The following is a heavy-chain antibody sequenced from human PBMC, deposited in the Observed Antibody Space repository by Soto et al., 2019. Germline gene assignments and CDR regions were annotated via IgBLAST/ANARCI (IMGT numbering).Heavy chain of an antibody. CDR1: SGSISTYNW. CDR2: IYHSGSP. V-gene: IGHV4-4*02. D-gene: IGHD2-15*01. Sequence: SETLSLTCTVSSGSISTYNWWNWVRQPPGKGLEWIGEIYHSGSPNYNPSLKSRVSISVDKPKNQFSLNLTSVTAADTAVYYCARGGRRIALFDSWGQGTLVTVSS. CDR3: ARGGRRIALFDS. J-gene: IGHJ4*02.